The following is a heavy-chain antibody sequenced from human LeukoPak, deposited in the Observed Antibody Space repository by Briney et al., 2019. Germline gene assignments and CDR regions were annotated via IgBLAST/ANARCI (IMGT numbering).Heavy chain of an antibody. CDR2: INTHTGRP. Sequence: SVKVSCKASGYTFTTYALTWVRQAPGQGLEWMGWINTHTGRPSYAQDFTGRFVFSLDSSVSTAYLQISRLQTGDTAVYYCARLYSDLLTGPGYWGQGTLLTVSS. CDR1: GYTFTTYA. J-gene: IGHJ4*02. CDR3: ARLYSDLLTGPGY. D-gene: IGHD3-9*01. V-gene: IGHV7-4-1*02.